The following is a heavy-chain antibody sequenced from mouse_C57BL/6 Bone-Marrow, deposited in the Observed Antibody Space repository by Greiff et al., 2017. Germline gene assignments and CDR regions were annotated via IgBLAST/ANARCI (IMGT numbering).Heavy chain of an antibody. J-gene: IGHJ4*01. CDR2: IDPSGSYT. CDR1: GYTFTSYW. CDR3: ARSYGSVMDY. Sequence: VQLQQPGAELVKPGASVKLSCKASGYTFTSYWMQWVKQRPGQGLEWIGEIDPSGSYTNYTQKFKGKATFSVDTSSRTAYLQLSSLTSEDSAVYYCARSYGSVMDYWGQGTSVTVSS. D-gene: IGHD1-1*01. V-gene: IGHV1-50*01.